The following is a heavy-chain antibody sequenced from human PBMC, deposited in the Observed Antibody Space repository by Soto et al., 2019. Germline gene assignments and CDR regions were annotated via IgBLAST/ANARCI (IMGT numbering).Heavy chain of an antibody. Sequence: VGSLRLSGADSGFPFCSYAMNWVRQAPGKGLGWVAVISSDGSNKYSADSVKGRFTISRDNSKNTLYLQMNGLRAEDTAVYYCARGNTMVRGVIQPTCSMDVWGQGTTVTVSS. CDR3: ARGNTMVRGVIQPTCSMDV. CDR1: GFPFCSYA. D-gene: IGHD3-10*01. CDR2: ISSDGSNK. V-gene: IGHV3-30-3*01. J-gene: IGHJ6*02.